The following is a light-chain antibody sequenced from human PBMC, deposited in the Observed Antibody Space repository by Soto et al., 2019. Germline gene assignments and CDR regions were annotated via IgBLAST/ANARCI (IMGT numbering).Light chain of an antibody. CDR3: AAGDDSLSGRDVV. V-gene: IGLV1-47*02. CDR1: SSNIGSNY. J-gene: IGLJ2*01. Sequence: QSVLTQPPSASGTPGQRVTISCSGSSSNIGSNYVYWYQQLPGTAPKLLIYSDNQRPSGVPDRFSGSKSGTSASLAISGLRSEDEADYYCAAGDDSLSGRDVVFGGGTKLTVL. CDR2: SDN.